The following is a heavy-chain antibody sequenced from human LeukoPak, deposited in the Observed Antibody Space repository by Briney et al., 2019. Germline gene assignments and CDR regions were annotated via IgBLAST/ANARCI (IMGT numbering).Heavy chain of an antibody. D-gene: IGHD4-17*01. CDR2: IYSSGST. J-gene: IGHJ6*03. CDR1: GDYISSYY. V-gene: IGHV4-4*07. Sequence: PSETLSLTCTVSGDYISSYYWSWIRPPAGKGLEWIGRIYSSGSTNYSPSLKSRVTIAVDTSKNQFSLKLSSVTAADTAVCYCARDSPPSDDYGDYLALYYYYYMDVWGKGTTVTVSS. CDR3: ARDSPPSDDYGDYLALYYYYYMDV.